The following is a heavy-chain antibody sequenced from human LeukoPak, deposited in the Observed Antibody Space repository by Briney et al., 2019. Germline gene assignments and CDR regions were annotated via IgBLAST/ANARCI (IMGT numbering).Heavy chain of an antibody. CDR2: ISSSSSYI. CDR3: ARVRAAAGFYYGMDV. V-gene: IGHV3-21*01. D-gene: IGHD6-13*01. Sequence: GGSLRLSCAASGFIFGSYSINWVRQAPGKGLEWVSSISSSSSYIFYADSVKGRFTISRDNAKNSLYLQMNSLRVEDTALYYCARVRAAAGFYYGMDVWGQGTTVTVCS. J-gene: IGHJ6*02. CDR1: GFIFGSYS.